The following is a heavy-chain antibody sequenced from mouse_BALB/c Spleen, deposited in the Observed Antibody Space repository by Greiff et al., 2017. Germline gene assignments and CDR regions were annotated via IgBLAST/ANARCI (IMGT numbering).Heavy chain of an antibody. Sequence: EVKLMESGPSLVKPSQTLSLTCSVTGDSITSGYWNWIRKFPGNKLEYMGYISYSGSTYYNPSLKSRISITRDTSKNQYYLQLNSVTTEDTATYYCARLGLDWGAMDYWGQGTSVTVSS. J-gene: IGHJ4*01. CDR2: ISYSGST. CDR1: GDSITSGY. CDR3: ARLGLDWGAMDY. D-gene: IGHD4-1*01. V-gene: IGHV3-8*02.